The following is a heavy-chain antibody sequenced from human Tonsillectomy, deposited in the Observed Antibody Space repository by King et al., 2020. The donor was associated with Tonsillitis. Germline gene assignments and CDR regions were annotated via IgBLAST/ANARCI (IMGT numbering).Heavy chain of an antibody. CDR1: GGSFSGYY. Sequence: VQLQQWGTGLLKPSETLSLTCAVYGGSFSGYYWSWIRQPPGKGLEWIGEINHSGSTNYNPSLKSRVTISVDTSRNQFSLRLSSVTAADTAVYYCARGRTYYYDSSGYHFEYWGQGTLVTVSS. D-gene: IGHD3-22*01. CDR3: ARGRTYYYDSSGYHFEY. CDR2: INHSGST. J-gene: IGHJ4*02. V-gene: IGHV4-34*01.